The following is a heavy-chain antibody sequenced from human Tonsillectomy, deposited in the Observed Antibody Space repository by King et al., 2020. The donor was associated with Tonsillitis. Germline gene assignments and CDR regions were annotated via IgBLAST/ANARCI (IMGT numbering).Heavy chain of an antibody. CDR3: ARHVNYDFWSGYYTGGYFQH. CDR1: GGSISSSSYY. Sequence: QLQESGPGLVKPSETLSLTCTVSGGSISSSSYYWGWIRQPPGKGLEWIGSIYYSGSTYYNPSLSSRVPISVDTSTNQSSLKLRSVSAADTAVYYCARHVNYDFWSGYYTGGYFQHWGQGTLVTVSS. J-gene: IGHJ1*01. CDR2: IYYSGST. D-gene: IGHD3-3*01. V-gene: IGHV4-39*01.